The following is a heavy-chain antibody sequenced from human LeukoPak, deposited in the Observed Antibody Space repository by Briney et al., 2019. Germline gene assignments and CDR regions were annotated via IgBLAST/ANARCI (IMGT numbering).Heavy chain of an antibody. V-gene: IGHV3-9*01. D-gene: IGHD4-17*01. CDR2: ISWNSGSI. CDR1: GFTFDDYA. CDR3: AKSVDDYGDYAVDY. J-gene: IGHJ4*02. Sequence: GGSLRLSCAASGFTFDDYAMHWVRQAPGKGLEWVSGISWNSGSIGYADSVKGRFTISRDNAKNSLYLQMNSLRAEDTALYYCAKSVDDYGDYAVDYWGQGTLVTVSS.